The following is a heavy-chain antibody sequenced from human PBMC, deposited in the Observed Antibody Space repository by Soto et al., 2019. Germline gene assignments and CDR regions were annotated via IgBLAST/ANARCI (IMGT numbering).Heavy chain of an antibody. Sequence: GGSLRLSCAASGFTFDDYAMHWVRQAPGKGLEWVSGFSWNSGSIGYADSVMGGFTTSRDNAKNSLYLQMNSLRAEDTALYYCAKDIGYGDYGGLDYWGQGTLVTVSS. CDR2: FSWNSGSI. J-gene: IGHJ4*02. CDR3: AKDIGYGDYGGLDY. V-gene: IGHV3-9*01. CDR1: GFTFDDYA. D-gene: IGHD4-17*01.